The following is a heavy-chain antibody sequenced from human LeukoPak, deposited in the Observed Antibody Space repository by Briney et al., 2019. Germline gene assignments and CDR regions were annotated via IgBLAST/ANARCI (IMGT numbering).Heavy chain of an antibody. Sequence: PGGSLRLSCAASGFTFSSYGMHWVRQAPGKGLEWVAFIRYDGSNKYYADSVKGRFTISRDNAKNSLYLQMNSLRAEDTAVYYCARCYDSSGYYYGMDVWGQGTTVTVSS. D-gene: IGHD3-22*01. V-gene: IGHV3-30*02. CDR2: IRYDGSNK. CDR3: ARCYDSSGYYYGMDV. CDR1: GFTFSSYG. J-gene: IGHJ6*02.